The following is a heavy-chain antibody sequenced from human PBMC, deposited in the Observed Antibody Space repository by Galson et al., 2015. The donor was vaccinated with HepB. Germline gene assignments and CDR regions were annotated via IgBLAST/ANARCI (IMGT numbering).Heavy chain of an antibody. J-gene: IGHJ6*02. CDR1: GYIFTSYG. Sequence: SVKVSCKASGYIFTSYGISWVRQAPGQGLEWMGWISTYNGNTNYAQMLQGRVTMTTDTSTSTAYMELRSLRSDDTAAYYCARDVFIVLRKYAFDPSYYYYGMDVWGQGTTVTVSS. V-gene: IGHV1-18*01. D-gene: IGHD2-8*01. CDR3: ARDVFIVLRKYAFDPSYYYYGMDV. CDR2: ISTYNGNT.